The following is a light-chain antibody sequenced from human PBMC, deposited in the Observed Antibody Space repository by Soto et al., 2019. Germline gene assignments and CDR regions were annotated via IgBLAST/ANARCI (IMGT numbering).Light chain of an antibody. CDR1: QGISSY. J-gene: IGKJ4*01. Sequence: AIRMTQSPSSFSASTGDRVTITCRASQGISSYLAWYQQKPGKAPKLLIYAASTLQSGVPSRFSGSGSGTDFTLTISCLQSEDFATYYCQQYYSYPPTFCGGTKVEIK. V-gene: IGKV1-8*01. CDR2: AAS. CDR3: QQYYSYPPT.